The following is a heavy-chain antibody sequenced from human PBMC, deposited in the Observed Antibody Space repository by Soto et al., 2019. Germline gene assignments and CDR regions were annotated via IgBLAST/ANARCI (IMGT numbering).Heavy chain of an antibody. D-gene: IGHD6-6*01. J-gene: IGHJ4*02. CDR2: IIPILGIA. Sequence: SVKVSCKASGGTFSSYTISWVRQAPGQGLEWMGRIIPILGIANYAQKFQGRVTITADKSTSTAYMELSSLRSEDTAVYYCARAQGYSSSYYFDYWGQGTLVTVSS. CDR1: GGTFSSYT. CDR3: ARAQGYSSSYYFDY. V-gene: IGHV1-69*02.